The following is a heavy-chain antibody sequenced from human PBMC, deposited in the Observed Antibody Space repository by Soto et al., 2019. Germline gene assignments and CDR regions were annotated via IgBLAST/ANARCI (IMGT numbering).Heavy chain of an antibody. CDR2: INAGNGNT. J-gene: IGHJ6*02. CDR1: GYTFTSYA. Sequence: ASVKVSCKASGYTFTSYAMHWVRQAPGKRLAWMGWINAGNGNTKYSQKFQGRVTITRDTSASTAYMELSSLRSEDTAVYYCARDGVGIRGSYYYYGMDVWGQGTTVTVSS. CDR3: ARDGVGIRGSYYYYGMDV. D-gene: IGHD3-3*01. V-gene: IGHV1-3*01.